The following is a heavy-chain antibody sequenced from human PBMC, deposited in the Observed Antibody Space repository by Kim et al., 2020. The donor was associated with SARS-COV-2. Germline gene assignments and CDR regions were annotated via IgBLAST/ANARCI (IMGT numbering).Heavy chain of an antibody. CDR3: ARDAGRCYDILICYYDHYF. V-gene: IGHV1-69*13. CDR1: GGTFSSYA. D-gene: IGHD3-9*01. Sequence: SVKVSCKASGGTFSSYAISWVRQAPGQGLEWMGGIIPIFCTANYAQKFQGRVTITADESTSTAYMELSSLRCEDTAVYYCARDAGRCYDILICYYDHYF. CDR2: IIPIFCTA. J-gene: IGHJ4*01.